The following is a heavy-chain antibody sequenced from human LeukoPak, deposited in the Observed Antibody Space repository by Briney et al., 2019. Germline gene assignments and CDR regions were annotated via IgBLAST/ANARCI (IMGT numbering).Heavy chain of an antibody. V-gene: IGHV3-21*01. CDR1: GFTFSSYA. J-gene: IGHJ5*02. D-gene: IGHD6-13*01. CDR3: ARGIAAAGTLHWFDP. Sequence: AGGSRRLSCAASGFTFSSYAMTWVRKAPGKGLKWVSSISSSSSYIYYADSVKGRFTISRDNAKNSLYLQMNSLRAEDTAVYYCARGIAAAGTLHWFDPWGQGTLVTVSS. CDR2: ISSSSSYI.